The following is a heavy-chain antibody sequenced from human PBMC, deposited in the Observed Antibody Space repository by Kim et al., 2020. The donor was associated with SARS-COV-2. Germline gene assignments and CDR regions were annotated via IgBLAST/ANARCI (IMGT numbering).Heavy chain of an antibody. D-gene: IGHD6-19*01. CDR1: GGSFSGYY. J-gene: IGHJ4*02. Sequence: SETLSLTCAVYGGSFSGYYWSWIRQPPGKGLEWIGEINHSGSTNYNPSLKSRVTISVDTSKNQFSLKLSSVTAADTAVYYCASTPYSSGWTACCFYWGQGTLVTVSS. CDR2: INHSGST. V-gene: IGHV4-34*01. CDR3: ASTPYSSGWTACCFY.